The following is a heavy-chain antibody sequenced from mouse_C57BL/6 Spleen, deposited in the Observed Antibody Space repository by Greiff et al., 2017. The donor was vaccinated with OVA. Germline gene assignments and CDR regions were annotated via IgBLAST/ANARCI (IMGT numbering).Heavy chain of an antibody. Sequence: EVQLQQSGPELVKPGASVKIPCKASGYTFTDYYMNWVKQSHGKSLEWIGDINPNNGGTSYNQKFKGKATLTVDKSSSTAYMELRSLTSEDSAVYYCARRYYGYDEDYFDYWGQGTTLTVSS. V-gene: IGHV1-26*01. CDR1: GYTFTDYY. CDR2: INPNNGGT. J-gene: IGHJ2*01. CDR3: ARRYYGYDEDYFDY. D-gene: IGHD2-2*01.